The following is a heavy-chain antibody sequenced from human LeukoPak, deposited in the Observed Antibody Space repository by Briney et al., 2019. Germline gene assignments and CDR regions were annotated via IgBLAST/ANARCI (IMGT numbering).Heavy chain of an antibody. Sequence: GASVKVSCKAPGYTFTSYGISWVRQAPGQGLEWMGWISAYNGNTNYAQKLQGRVTMTTDTSTSTAYMELRSLRSDDTAVYYCARDAPLYGGNSDFDYWGQGTLVTVSS. CDR3: ARDAPLYGGNSDFDY. J-gene: IGHJ4*02. D-gene: IGHD4-23*01. CDR2: ISAYNGNT. CDR1: GYTFTSYG. V-gene: IGHV1-18*01.